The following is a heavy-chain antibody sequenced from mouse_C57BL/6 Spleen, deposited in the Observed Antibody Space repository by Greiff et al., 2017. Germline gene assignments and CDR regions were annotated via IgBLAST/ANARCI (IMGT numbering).Heavy chain of an antibody. CDR3: ARPVLRYYAMDY. CDR1: GFTFSDYG. Sequence: DVHLVESGGGLVKPGGSLKLSCAASGFTFSDYGMHWVRQAPEKGLEWVAYISSGSSTIYYADTVKGRFTISRDNAKNTLFLQMTSLRSEDTAMYYCARPVLRYYAMDYWGQGTSVTVSS. J-gene: IGHJ4*01. CDR2: ISSGSSTI. V-gene: IGHV5-17*01. D-gene: IGHD1-1*01.